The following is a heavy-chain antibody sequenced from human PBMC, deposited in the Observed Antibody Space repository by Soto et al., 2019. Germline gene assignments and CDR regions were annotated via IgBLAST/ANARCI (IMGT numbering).Heavy chain of an antibody. V-gene: IGHV4-39*01. CDR3: ARVSKVCGSSQTRPAF. CDR1: GVSISNSSYY. Sequence: SETLSLTCTVSGVSISNSSYYWGWIRRPPGKGLEWIGTIYYSGITYYNPSLKSRVTISADTSKNQFSLKLASVTAADTAVYYCARVSKVCGSSQTRPAFWGQGTLVTVSS. CDR2: IYYSGIT. D-gene: IGHD6-6*01. J-gene: IGHJ4*02.